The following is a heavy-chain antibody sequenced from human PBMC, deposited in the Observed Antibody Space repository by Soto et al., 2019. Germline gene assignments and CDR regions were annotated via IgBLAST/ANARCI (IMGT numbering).Heavy chain of an antibody. CDR3: ARHNVDTAMGYLYYYYYGMDV. V-gene: IGHV5-51*01. CDR1: GYSFTRYW. J-gene: IGHJ6*02. Sequence: VESVTISCKDSGYSFTRYWIVWVLQMPGKGLECMGIIYPGDSDTRYGPSFQGQVTISADKSISTAYLQWSSLKASDTAMYYCARHNVDTAMGYLYYYYYGMDVWGQGTTVTVSS. D-gene: IGHD5-18*01. CDR2: IYPGDSDT.